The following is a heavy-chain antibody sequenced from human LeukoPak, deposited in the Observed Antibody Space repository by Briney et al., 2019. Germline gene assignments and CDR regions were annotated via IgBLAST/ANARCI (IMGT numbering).Heavy chain of an antibody. J-gene: IGHJ4*02. CDR2: ISGNGVGT. CDR1: GFTFSSFA. CDR3: AKRGSTTYHFDS. V-gene: IGHV3-23*01. D-gene: IGHD2-2*01. Sequence: HPGGSLRLSCAASGFTFSSFAMRWVRQAPGKGLEWVSSISGNGVGTYYADSVKGRFTISRDNSKNSLSLQMNSLRVEDTAVYYCAKRGSTTYHFDSWGQGTLVTASS.